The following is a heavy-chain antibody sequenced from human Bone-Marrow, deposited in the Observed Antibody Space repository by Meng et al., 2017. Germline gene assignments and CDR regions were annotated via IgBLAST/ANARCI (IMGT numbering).Heavy chain of an antibody. Sequence: QVPLQHSGPGLVKPSQTLSLTCAISGDSVSSNSAAWNWIRQSPSRGLEWLGRTYYRSKWYNDYAVSVKSRITINPDTSKNQFSLQLNSVTPEDTAVYYCARDPPGYSSSWLEVQSDYWGQGTLVTVSS. D-gene: IGHD6-13*01. V-gene: IGHV6-1*01. CDR3: ARDPPGYSSSWLEVQSDY. J-gene: IGHJ4*02. CDR1: GDSVSSNSAA. CDR2: TYYRSKWYN.